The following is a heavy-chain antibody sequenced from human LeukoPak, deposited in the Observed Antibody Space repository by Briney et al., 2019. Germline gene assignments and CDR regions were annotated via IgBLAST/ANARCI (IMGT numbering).Heavy chain of an antibody. CDR2: INTNTGNP. J-gene: IGHJ6*04. CDR1: GYAFTSYA. V-gene: IGHV7-4-1*01. Sequence: ASVKVSCMASGYAFTSYAMNWVRQAPGQGLEWMGWINTNTGNPTYAQGFTGRFVFSLDTSVSTAYLQICSLKAEDTAVYYCARDLYCSSTSCYAAQGYYYGMDVWGKGTTVTVSS. D-gene: IGHD2-2*01. CDR3: ARDLYCSSTSCYAAQGYYYGMDV.